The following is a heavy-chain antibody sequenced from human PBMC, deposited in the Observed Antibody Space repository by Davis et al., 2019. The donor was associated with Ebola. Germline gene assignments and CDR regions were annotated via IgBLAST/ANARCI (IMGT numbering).Heavy chain of an antibody. CDR3: ARARTWGSGWSYYYYGMDV. CDR2: ISPYNGNT. Sequence: ASVKVSCKASGYTFTSYGISWVRQAPGQGLAWMGWISPYNGNTNYAQKLQGRVTMTTDTSTSTAYMELRSLRSDDTAVYYCARARTWGSGWSYYYYGMDVWGQGTTVTVSS. V-gene: IGHV1-18*01. J-gene: IGHJ6*02. D-gene: IGHD6-19*01. CDR1: GYTFTSYG.